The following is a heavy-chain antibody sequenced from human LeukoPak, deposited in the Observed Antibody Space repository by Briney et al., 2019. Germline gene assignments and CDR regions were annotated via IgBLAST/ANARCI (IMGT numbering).Heavy chain of an antibody. D-gene: IGHD6-13*01. V-gene: IGHV1-8*01. CDR2: MNPNSGNT. CDR1: GYTFTSYD. Sequence: ASVKVSCKASGYTFTSYDINWVRQATGQGLEWMGWMNPNSGNTGYAQKFQGRVTMTRNTSISTAYMELSSLRSEDTAVYYCARVWDSSSGEDWFDPWGQGTLVTVSS. J-gene: IGHJ5*02. CDR3: ARVWDSSSGEDWFDP.